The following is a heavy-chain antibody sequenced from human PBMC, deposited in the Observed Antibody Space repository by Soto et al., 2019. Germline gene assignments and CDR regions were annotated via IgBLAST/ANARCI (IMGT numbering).Heavy chain of an antibody. CDR2: IYHSGGT. D-gene: IGHD2-2*01. CDR1: GGSISSSNW. CDR3: ARVRCQLLVYYYYYYGMDV. Sequence: PSETLSLTCAVSGGSISSSNWWSWVRQPPGKGLEWIGEIYHSGGTNYNPSLKSRVTKSVDKSKNQFSLKLCSVTAADTAVYYCARVRCQLLVYYYYYYGMDVWGQGTTVTVSS. V-gene: IGHV4-4*02. J-gene: IGHJ6*02.